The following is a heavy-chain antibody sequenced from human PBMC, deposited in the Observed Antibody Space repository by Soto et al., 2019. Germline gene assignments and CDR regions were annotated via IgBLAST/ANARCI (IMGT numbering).Heavy chain of an antibody. CDR3: ARRYGGNLDY. CDR1: GGSISSYY. J-gene: IGHJ4*02. CDR2: IYYSGST. V-gene: IGHV4-59*08. Sequence: QVQLQESGPGLVKPSETLSLTCTVSGGSISSYYWSWIRQPPGKGLEWIGYIYYSGSTNYNPSLKTRVTIPVDTSKNQFSLKLGSGTAADTAVYYCARRYGGNLDYWGQGTLVTVSS. D-gene: IGHD1-26*01.